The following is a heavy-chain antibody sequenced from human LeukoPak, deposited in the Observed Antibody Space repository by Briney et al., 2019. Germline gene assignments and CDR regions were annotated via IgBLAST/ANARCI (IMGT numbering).Heavy chain of an antibody. J-gene: IGHJ4*02. CDR1: GINFRSSG. CDR2: IQNDGSDK. D-gene: IGHD6-13*01. Sequence: SGGSLRLSCAASGINFRSSGMHWVRQAPGKGLEWVTFIQNDGSDKYYAASVKGRFTTSRDNSKNTVYLHMASLRADDTALYYCAREGGRAVPGRFDQWGRGTLVTVSS. V-gene: IGHV3-30*02. CDR3: AREGGRAVPGRFDQ.